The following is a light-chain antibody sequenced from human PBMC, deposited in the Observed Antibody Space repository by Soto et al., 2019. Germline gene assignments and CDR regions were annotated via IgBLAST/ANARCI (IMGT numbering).Light chain of an antibody. J-gene: IGKJ1*01. CDR2: KAS. V-gene: IGKV1-5*03. Sequence: DIQMTQSPSTLSASIGDRVTITCRVSQSISSWLAWYQQKPGKAPNLLIYKASSLESGVPSRFSGSGSGTEFTLTISSLQPDDFATYYCQQYYSYSTFGQGTKVEIK. CDR1: QSISSW. CDR3: QQYYSYST.